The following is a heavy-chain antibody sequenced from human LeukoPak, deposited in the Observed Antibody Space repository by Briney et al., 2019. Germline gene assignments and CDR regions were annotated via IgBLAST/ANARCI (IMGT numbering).Heavy chain of an antibody. CDR2: ISSSSSYI. Sequence: PGGSLRLSCAASGFTFSSYSMNWVRQAPGKGLEWVSSISSSSSYIYYADSVKGRFTISRDNAKNSLYLQMNSLRAEDTAVYYCAREGIAVYGSPDYFDYWGQGTLVTVSS. J-gene: IGHJ4*02. V-gene: IGHV3-21*01. CDR3: AREGIAVYGSPDYFDY. D-gene: IGHD6-19*01. CDR1: GFTFSSYS.